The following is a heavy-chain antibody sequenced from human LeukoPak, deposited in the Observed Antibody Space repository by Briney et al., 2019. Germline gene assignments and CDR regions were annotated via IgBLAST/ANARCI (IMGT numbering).Heavy chain of an antibody. Sequence: GGSLRLSCAASGFTFSNAWMSWVRQAPGKGLEWVGRIKSKTDGGTTDYAAPVKGRFTISRDDSKNTLYLQMNSLKTEDTAVYYCTKNSHDLWFGDSWGQGTLVTVSS. CDR3: TKNSHDLWFGDS. CDR1: GFTFSNAW. V-gene: IGHV3-15*01. CDR2: IKSKTDGGTT. D-gene: IGHD3-10*01. J-gene: IGHJ4*02.